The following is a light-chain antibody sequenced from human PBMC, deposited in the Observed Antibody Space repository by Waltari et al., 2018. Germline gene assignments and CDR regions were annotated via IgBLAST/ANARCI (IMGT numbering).Light chain of an antibody. CDR1: QSVTSIS. V-gene: IGKV3-20*01. Sequence: SVLTQSPGTLSLSPGERAPLAGRASQSVTSISVTWYQKKVGQAPRLLIYGTSIRATGSPDMFSGSGSGTEFTLTISRLEPEDFAVYYCQQYDGEVVTFGGGTKVEI. CDR3: QQYDGEVVT. J-gene: IGKJ4*01. CDR2: GTS.